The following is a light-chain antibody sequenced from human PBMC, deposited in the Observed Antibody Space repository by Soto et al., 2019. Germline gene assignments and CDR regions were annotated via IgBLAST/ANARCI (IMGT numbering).Light chain of an antibody. CDR2: EVS. Sequence: QSALTQPASVSGSPGQSITISCTGTSSDVGAYGYVSWYQQHPGKAPKLMIYEVSYRPSGVSNRFSGSKSGNAASLTISGXQAEDEADXYCSSYTTSSTVVFGGGTQLTVL. V-gene: IGLV2-14*01. CDR1: SSDVGAYGY. J-gene: IGLJ2*01. CDR3: SSYTTSSTVV.